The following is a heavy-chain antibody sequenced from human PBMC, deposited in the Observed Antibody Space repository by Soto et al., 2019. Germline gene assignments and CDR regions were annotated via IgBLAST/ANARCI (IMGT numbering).Heavy chain of an antibody. Sequence: GGSLRLSCAASGFTFSSYAMSWVRQAPGKGLEWVSAISGSGGSTYYADSVKGRFTISRDNSKNTLYLQMNSLRAEDTAVYYCAKAPEAVAALGDYFDYWGQGALVTVSS. CDR2: ISGSGGST. V-gene: IGHV3-23*01. D-gene: IGHD6-19*01. CDR3: AKAPEAVAALGDYFDY. J-gene: IGHJ4*02. CDR1: GFTFSSYA.